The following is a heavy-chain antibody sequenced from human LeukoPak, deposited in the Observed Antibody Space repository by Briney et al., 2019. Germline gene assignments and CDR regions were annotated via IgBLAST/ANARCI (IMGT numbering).Heavy chain of an antibody. D-gene: IGHD3-9*01. J-gene: IGHJ4*02. CDR1: GFTFSSYA. CDR3: AKVYFGPVHWLAPDY. CDR2: ISGSGGST. Sequence: GGSLRLSCAASGFTFSSYAMSWVRQAPGKGLEWVSAISGSGGSTYYADSVKGRFTISRDNSKNTLYPQMNSLRAEDTAVYYCAKVYFGPVHWLAPDYWGQGTLVTVSS. V-gene: IGHV3-23*01.